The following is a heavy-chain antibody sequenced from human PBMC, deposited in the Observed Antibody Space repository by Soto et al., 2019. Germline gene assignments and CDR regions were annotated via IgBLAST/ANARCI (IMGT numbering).Heavy chain of an antibody. CDR3: VTGYSSSWSFDY. Sequence: SETLSLTCTVSGGSISSYYWSWIRQPPGKGLEWIGYIYYSGSTNYNPSLKSRVTISVDTSKDQFSLKLSSVTAADTAVYYCVTGYSSSWSFDYCGQGTLVTVSS. J-gene: IGHJ4*02. D-gene: IGHD6-13*01. CDR1: GGSISSYY. CDR2: IYYSGST. V-gene: IGHV4-59*01.